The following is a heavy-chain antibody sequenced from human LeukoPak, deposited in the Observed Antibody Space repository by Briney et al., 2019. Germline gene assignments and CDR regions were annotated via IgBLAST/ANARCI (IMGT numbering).Heavy chain of an antibody. V-gene: IGHV3-21*01. J-gene: IGHJ3*02. D-gene: IGHD3-9*01. CDR3: ARVLRYFDWPLAFDI. Sequence: GGSLRLSCAASGFTFRSYSMNWVRQAPGKGLEWVSPISSSSSYIYYADSVKGRFTTSRDNAKNSLYLQMNSLRAEDTAVYYCARVLRYFDWPLAFDIWGQGTMVTVSS. CDR2: ISSSSSYI. CDR1: GFTFRSYS.